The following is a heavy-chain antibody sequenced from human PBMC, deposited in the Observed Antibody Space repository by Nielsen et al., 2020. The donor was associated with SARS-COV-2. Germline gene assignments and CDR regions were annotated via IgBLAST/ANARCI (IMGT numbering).Heavy chain of an antibody. Sequence: SETLSLTCTVSGGSISSGGYYWSWIRQHPGKGLEWIGYIYYSGSTYYNPSLKSRVTISVDTSKNQFSLKLSSVTAADTAVYYCARVGYCSSTSCPAYFDYWGQGTLVTVSS. V-gene: IGHV4-31*03. D-gene: IGHD2-2*01. CDR2: IYYSGST. CDR3: ARVGYCSSTSCPAYFDY. J-gene: IGHJ4*02. CDR1: GGSISSGGYY.